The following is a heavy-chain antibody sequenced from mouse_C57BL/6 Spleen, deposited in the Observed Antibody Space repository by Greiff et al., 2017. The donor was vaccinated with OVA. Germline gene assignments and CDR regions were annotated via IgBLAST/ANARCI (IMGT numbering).Heavy chain of an antibody. J-gene: IGHJ1*03. Sequence: VQLQQSGAELVRPGTSVKMSCKASGYTFTNYWIGWAKQRPGHGLEWIGDIYPGGGYTNYNEKFKGKATLTADKSSSTAYMQFSSLTSEDSAVYYCARGYSTYWYFDVWGTGTTVTVSS. V-gene: IGHV1-63*01. CDR1: GYTFTNYW. CDR3: ARGYSTYWYFDV. CDR2: IYPGGGYT. D-gene: IGHD2-5*01.